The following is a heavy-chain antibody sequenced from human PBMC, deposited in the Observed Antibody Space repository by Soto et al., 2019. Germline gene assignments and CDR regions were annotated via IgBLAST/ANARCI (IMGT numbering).Heavy chain of an antibody. CDR2: ISDSGVST. J-gene: IGHJ4*02. CDR3: ATESYSGSSHFDY. D-gene: IGHD1-26*01. Sequence: PGGSLRLSCAASGFTFSSSAMSWVRQAPGKGLDWVSSISDSGVSTYYADSVKGRFTISRDNSKSTLYLLMNSLRAEDTAVYYCATESYSGSSHFDYWRQGTLVTFSS. CDR1: GFTFSSSA. V-gene: IGHV3-23*01.